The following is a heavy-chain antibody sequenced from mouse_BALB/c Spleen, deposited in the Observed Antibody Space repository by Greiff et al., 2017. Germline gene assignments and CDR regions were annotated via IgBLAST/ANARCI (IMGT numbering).Heavy chain of an antibody. J-gene: IGHJ4*01. Sequence: DVMLVESGGGLVKPGGSLKLSCAASGFTFSSYAMSWVRQTPEKRLEWVASISSGGSTYYPDSVKGRFTISRDNARNILYLQMSSLRSEDTAMYYFASDYYGRTGDAMDYWGQGTSVTVSS. V-gene: IGHV5-6-5*01. D-gene: IGHD1-1*01. CDR1: GFTFSSYA. CDR2: ISSGGST. CDR3: ASDYYGRTGDAMDY.